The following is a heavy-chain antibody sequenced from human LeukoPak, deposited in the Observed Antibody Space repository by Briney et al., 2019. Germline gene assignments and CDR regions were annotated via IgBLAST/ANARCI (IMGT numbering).Heavy chain of an antibody. Sequence: KASETLSLTCTVSGGSISSSSYYWGWIRQPPGKGLEWIGTVHYSGSTYYNLSLKNRVSISIDPSKNQFSLDLDSVAAADTAVYYCARGGSSWPIPPHWFDYWGPGVLVTVSS. CDR3: ARGGSSWPIPPHWFDY. V-gene: IGHV4-39*07. CDR1: GGSISSSSYY. D-gene: IGHD6-13*01. CDR2: VHYSGST. J-gene: IGHJ4*02.